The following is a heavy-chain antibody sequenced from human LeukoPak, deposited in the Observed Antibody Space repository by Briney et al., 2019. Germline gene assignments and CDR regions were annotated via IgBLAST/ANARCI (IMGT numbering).Heavy chain of an antibody. Sequence: PGGSLRLSCSASGFTFSSYAMHWVRQAPGKGLEYVSAIISNGGSTYYAGSVKGRFTISRDNSKNTLYLQMSSLRAEDTAVYYCVKGGRGLYYYGMDVWGQGTTVTVSS. CDR3: VKGGRGLYYYGMDV. CDR2: IISNGGST. J-gene: IGHJ6*02. CDR1: GFTFSSYA. V-gene: IGHV3-64D*06.